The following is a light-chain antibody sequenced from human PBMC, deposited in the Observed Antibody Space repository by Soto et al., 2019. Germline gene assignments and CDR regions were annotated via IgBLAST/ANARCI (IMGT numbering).Light chain of an antibody. V-gene: IGKV1-5*01. Sequence: DIQMTQSPSTLSGSVGDRVTITCRASQTISSWLAWYQQKPGKAPKLLIYETSNLASGVSLRFSGTGYGTQFSLTIGGLQPEDFATYHCQQCSAHPLTFGGGTKADI. J-gene: IGKJ4*01. CDR2: ETS. CDR3: QQCSAHPLT. CDR1: QTISSW.